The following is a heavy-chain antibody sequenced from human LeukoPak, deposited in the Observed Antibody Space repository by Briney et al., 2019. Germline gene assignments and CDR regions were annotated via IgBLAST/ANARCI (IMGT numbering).Heavy chain of an antibody. V-gene: IGHV3-20*04. CDR1: GFTFDDYG. J-gene: IGHJ4*02. CDR2: INWNGGST. D-gene: IGHD3-9*01. Sequence: PGGSLRLSCAASGFTFDDYGMSWVRQAPGKGLEWVSGINWNGGSTGYADSVKGRFTISRDNAKNSLYLQMNSLRAEDTALNYCARGFWYYDILTGYYTRTSFYYFDYWGQGTLVTVSS. CDR3: ARGFWYYDILTGYYTRTSFYYFDY.